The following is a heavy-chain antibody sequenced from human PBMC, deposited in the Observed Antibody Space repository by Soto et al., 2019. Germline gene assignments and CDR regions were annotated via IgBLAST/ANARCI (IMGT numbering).Heavy chain of an antibody. D-gene: IGHD3-22*01. J-gene: IGHJ3*02. V-gene: IGHV5-10-1*01. CDR1: GYSFTSYW. CDR2: IDPSDSYT. Sequence: GESLKISCKGSGYSFTSYWISWVRQMPGKGLEWMGRIDPSDSYTNYSPSFQGHVIISADKSISTAYLQWSGLKASDTAMYYCATRPYDSSGYYLHDAFDIWGQGTMVTVSS. CDR3: ATRPYDSSGYYLHDAFDI.